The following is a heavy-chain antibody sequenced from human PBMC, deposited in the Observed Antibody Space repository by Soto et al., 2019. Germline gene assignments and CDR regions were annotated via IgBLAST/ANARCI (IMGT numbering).Heavy chain of an antibody. V-gene: IGHV1-18*01. J-gene: IGHJ6*03. Sequence: QVQLLQSGAEVRKPGASVKVSCKASGYTFTNYGITWVRQAPGQGLEWMGGIGAYNGDTHYTQRLQGRVTMTTDTSTSTAYMELSGLRSDDTAIYYCARVLQLVCYFYYYMDVWGKGTTVTVSS. CDR2: IGAYNGDT. CDR3: ARVLQLVCYFYYYMDV. D-gene: IGHD2-15*01. CDR1: GYTFTNYG.